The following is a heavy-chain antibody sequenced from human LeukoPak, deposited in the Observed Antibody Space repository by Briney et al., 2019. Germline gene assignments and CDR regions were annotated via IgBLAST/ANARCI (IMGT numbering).Heavy chain of an antibody. V-gene: IGHV3-21*01. CDR2: TSTSSSYI. CDR1: GFTFSSYS. Sequence: KPGGSLRLSCAASGFTFSSYSMNWVRPAPGKGLEWVSPTSTSSSYIYYADSVKGRFTISRDNAKNSLYLQMNSLRAEDTAVYYCARDRDTIFGVVIALRTRNAFDIWGQGTMVTVSS. CDR3: ARDRDTIFGVVIALRTRNAFDI. D-gene: IGHD3-3*01. J-gene: IGHJ3*02.